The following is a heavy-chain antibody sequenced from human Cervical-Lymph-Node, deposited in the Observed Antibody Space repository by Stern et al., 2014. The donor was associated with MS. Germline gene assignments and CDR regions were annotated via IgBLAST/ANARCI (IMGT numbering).Heavy chain of an antibody. Sequence: VQLEESGPGLVKPSQTLSLTCTVSGGSISSGDYYWSWIRQPQGKGLEWIGYIYYSGSTYYNPSLKSRVTISVDTSKNQFSLKLSSVTAADTAVYYCAREGPRTGTLVYWGQGTLVTVSS. CDR3: AREGPRTGTLVY. V-gene: IGHV4-30-4*01. D-gene: IGHD3/OR15-3a*01. CDR1: GGSISSGDYY. CDR2: IYYSGST. J-gene: IGHJ4*02.